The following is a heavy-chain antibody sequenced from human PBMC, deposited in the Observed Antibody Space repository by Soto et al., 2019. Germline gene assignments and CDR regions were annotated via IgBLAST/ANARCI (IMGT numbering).Heavy chain of an antibody. D-gene: IGHD1-26*01. V-gene: IGHV4-28*01. CDR1: GYSISSSNW. Sequence: QVQLQESGPGLVKPSDTLSLTCAVSGYSISSSNWWGWIRQPPGKGLEWIGYIYYSGTTYYNPSLKSLVTMSVDTSKNQFSLKVTSVTAVDTAVYYCARREIQGPIDYWGQGTLVTVSS. J-gene: IGHJ4*02. CDR3: ARREIQGPIDY. CDR2: IYYSGTT.